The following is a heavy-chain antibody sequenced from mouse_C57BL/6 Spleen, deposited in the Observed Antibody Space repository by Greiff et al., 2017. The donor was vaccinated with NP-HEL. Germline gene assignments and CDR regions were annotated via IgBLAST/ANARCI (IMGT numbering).Heavy chain of an antibody. V-gene: IGHV1-82*01. CDR1: GYAFSSSW. CDR3: ARSDGYYWYFDV. D-gene: IGHD2-3*01. CDR2: IYPGDGDT. J-gene: IGHJ1*03. Sequence: VQLQQSGPELVKPGASVKISCKASGYAFSSSWMNWVKQRPGKGLEWIGRIYPGDGDTNYNGKFKGKATLTADKSSSTAYMQLSSLTSEDSAVYFWARSDGYYWYFDVWGTGTTVTVSS.